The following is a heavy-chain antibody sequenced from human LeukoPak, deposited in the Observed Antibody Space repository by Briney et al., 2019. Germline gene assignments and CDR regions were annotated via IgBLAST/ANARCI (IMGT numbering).Heavy chain of an antibody. CDR3: AEVRGYYDSSGYYYGVFDY. Sequence: PSETLSLTCTVSGGSISSYYWSWIRQPAGEGLEWIGRIYTSGSTNYNPSLKSRVTMSVDTSKNQFSLKLSSVTAADTAVYYCAEVRGYYDSSGYYYGVFDYWGQGTLVTVSS. CDR1: GGSISSYY. V-gene: IGHV4-4*07. CDR2: IYTSGST. J-gene: IGHJ4*02. D-gene: IGHD3-22*01.